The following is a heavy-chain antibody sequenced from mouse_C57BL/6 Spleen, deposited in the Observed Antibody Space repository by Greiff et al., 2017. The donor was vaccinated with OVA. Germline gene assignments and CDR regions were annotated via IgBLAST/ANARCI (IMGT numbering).Heavy chain of an antibody. J-gene: IGHJ1*03. D-gene: IGHD3-2*02. CDR2: ISDGGSYT. CDR3: ARGGASQVYFDV. Sequence: DVQLVESGGGLVKPGGSLKLSCAASGFTFSSYAMSWVRQTPEKRLEWVATISDGGSYTYYPDNVKGRFTISRDNAKNNLYLQMSHLKSEDTAMYYCARGGASQVYFDVWGTGTTVTVSS. CDR1: GFTFSSYA. V-gene: IGHV5-4*01.